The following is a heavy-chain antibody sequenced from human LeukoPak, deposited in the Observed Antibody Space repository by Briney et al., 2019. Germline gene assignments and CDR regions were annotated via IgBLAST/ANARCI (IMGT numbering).Heavy chain of an antibody. Sequence: ASVKVSCKASGYTFTNYYMHWVRQAPGQGLEWMGIINPSGGSTTYAQKFQGRVTMTRDTSTSTVYMTLSSLTSEDTAVYYCARAGYWAATDYATDWGQGSLVAVSS. V-gene: IGHV1-46*03. J-gene: IGHJ4*02. CDR1: GYTFTNYY. CDR2: INPSGGST. D-gene: IGHD4-17*01. CDR3: ARAGYWAATDYATD.